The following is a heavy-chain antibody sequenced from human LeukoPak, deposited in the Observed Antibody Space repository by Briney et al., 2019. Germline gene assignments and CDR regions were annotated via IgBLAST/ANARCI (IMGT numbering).Heavy chain of an antibody. CDR1: GFTFSTYW. CDR2: IKYDGSMT. CDR3: ARGASSAYYVDY. V-gene: IGHV3-74*01. D-gene: IGHD3-22*01. Sequence: GGSLRLSCAASGFTFSTYWMHWVRQAPGKGLVWISRIKYDGSMTTYGDSVKGRFSISRDNAKNTVDLQMNSLRAEDTAVYYCARGASSAYYVDYWGQGTLVSVSS. J-gene: IGHJ4*02.